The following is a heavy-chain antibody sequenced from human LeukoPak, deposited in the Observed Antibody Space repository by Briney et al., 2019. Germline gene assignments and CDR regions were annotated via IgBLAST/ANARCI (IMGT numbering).Heavy chain of an antibody. CDR2: LSHSAYTT. V-gene: IGHV3-23*01. J-gene: IGHJ6*04. Sequence: PGGSLRLSCTASGFTFSSYAMSWVRQAPGKGLEWVSALSHSAYTTYYADSVEGRFTISRDNAKNSLYLQMNSLRAEDTAVYYCAELGITMIGGVWGKGTTVTISS. CDR1: GFTFSSYA. D-gene: IGHD3-10*02. CDR3: AELGITMIGGV.